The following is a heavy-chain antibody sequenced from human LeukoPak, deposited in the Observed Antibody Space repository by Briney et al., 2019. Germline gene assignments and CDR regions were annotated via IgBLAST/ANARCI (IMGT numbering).Heavy chain of an antibody. J-gene: IGHJ4*02. V-gene: IGHV3-23*01. D-gene: IGHD3-9*01. CDR1: GFTFSNYA. CDR3: AKWGDFDVLTGYYVPDF. CDR2: ITGSGGNT. Sequence: PGGSLRLSCAASGFTFSNYAMSWVRQAPGKGLEWVSAITGSGGNTYYADSVKGRFTISRDNSKNTLYLQTNSLRDEDTAVYYCAKWGDFDVLTGYYVPDFWGQGTLVTVSS.